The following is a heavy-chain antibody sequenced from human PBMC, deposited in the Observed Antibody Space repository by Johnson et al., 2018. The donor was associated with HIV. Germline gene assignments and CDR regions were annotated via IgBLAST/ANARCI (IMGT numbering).Heavy chain of an antibody. CDR3: ATDLSRWELHPLSAFDI. V-gene: IGHV3-20*04. CDR1: GFTFSSNY. CDR2: INWNSGSI. D-gene: IGHD4-23*01. Sequence: VQLVESGGGLVQPGGSLRLSCAASGFTFSSNYMSWVRQAPGKGLEWVSGINWNSGSIGYADSVKGRFTISRDNAKNSLYLQMNSLRAEDTAVYYCATDLSRWELHPLSAFDIWGQGTMVTVSS. J-gene: IGHJ3*02.